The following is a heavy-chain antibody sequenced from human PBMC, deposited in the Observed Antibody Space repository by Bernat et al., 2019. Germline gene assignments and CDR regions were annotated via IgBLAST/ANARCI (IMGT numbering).Heavy chain of an antibody. D-gene: IGHD3-10*01. Sequence: QVQLVESGGGVVQPGRSLRLSCAASGFTFSSYAMHWVRQAPGKGLEWVAVISYDGSNKYYADSVKGRFTISRDNSKNTLYLQMNSLRAEDTAVYYCASPGFPFDYWGQGTLVTVSS. J-gene: IGHJ4*02. V-gene: IGHV3-30-3*01. CDR2: ISYDGSNK. CDR1: GFTFSSYA. CDR3: ASPGFPFDY.